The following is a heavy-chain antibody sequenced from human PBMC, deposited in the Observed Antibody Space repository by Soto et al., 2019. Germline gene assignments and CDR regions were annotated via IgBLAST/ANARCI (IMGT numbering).Heavy chain of an antibody. J-gene: IGHJ3*01. CDR3: AHAYGGTSWPNDAFDV. CDR1: GFSLSADGVG. CDR2: IYWDDDT. D-gene: IGHD2-2*01. Sequence: ITLKESSPTLVKPTQTLTLTCSFSGFSLSADGVGVGWIRQPPGKALEWLALIYWDDDTRYRPSLKSRLTITKDSSKNQVVLTMTNMDPVDTATYYCAHAYGGTSWPNDAFDVWGQGTVVTVSS. V-gene: IGHV2-5*02.